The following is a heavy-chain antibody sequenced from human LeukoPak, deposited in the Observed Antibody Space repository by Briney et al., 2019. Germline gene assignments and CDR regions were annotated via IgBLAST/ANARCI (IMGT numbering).Heavy chain of an antibody. CDR1: GFTFSSYS. V-gene: IGHV3-21*01. Sequence: PGGSLRLSCAASGFTFSSYSMNWVRQAPGKGLEWFSSISSSSSYIYYADSVKGRFTISRDNAKNSLYPQMNSLRAEDTAVYYCARAAPNYGGNSWFDYWGQGTLVTVSS. D-gene: IGHD4-23*01. J-gene: IGHJ4*02. CDR3: ARAAPNYGGNSWFDY. CDR2: ISSSSSYI.